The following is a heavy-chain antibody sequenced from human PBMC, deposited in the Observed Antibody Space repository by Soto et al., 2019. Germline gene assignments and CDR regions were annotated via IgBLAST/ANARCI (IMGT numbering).Heavy chain of an antibody. Sequence: PGGSMRLSCAASGFTVSSHYMSWVRQAPGKGLEWISVIYSGGSTYYADSGEGRFTISRDNSKNTLYLQMNSLRAEDTAVYYCARSRGMDVWGQGTTVTVSS. V-gene: IGHV3-53*01. CDR3: ARSRGMDV. CDR2: IYSGGST. J-gene: IGHJ6*02. CDR1: GFTVSSHY.